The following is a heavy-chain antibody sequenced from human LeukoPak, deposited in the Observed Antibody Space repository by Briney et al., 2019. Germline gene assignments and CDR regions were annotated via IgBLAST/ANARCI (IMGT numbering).Heavy chain of an antibody. J-gene: IGHJ5*02. CDR1: GFTFSSYE. D-gene: IGHD6-19*01. CDR3: AKESGAVAVSHWFDP. Sequence: GGSLRLSCAASGFTFSSYEMNWVRQAPGKGLEWVSYISSSGSTIYYADSVKGRFTISRDNSKNTLYLQMNSLRAEDTAVYYCAKESGAVAVSHWFDPWGQGTLVTVSS. CDR2: ISSSGSTI. V-gene: IGHV3-48*03.